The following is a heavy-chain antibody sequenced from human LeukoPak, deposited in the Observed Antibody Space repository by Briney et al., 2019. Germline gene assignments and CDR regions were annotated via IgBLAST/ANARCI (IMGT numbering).Heavy chain of an antibody. CDR1: GFTFSSYG. CDR2: IWYDGSNK. V-gene: IGHV3-33*06. J-gene: IGHJ6*03. CDR3: AKGKSPYYYYYYMDV. Sequence: SGGSLRLSCAASGFTFSSYGMHWVRQAPGKGLEWVAVIWYDGSNKYHADSVKGRFTISRDNSKNTLCLQMNSLRAEDTAVYYCAKGKSPYYYYYYMDVWGKGTTVTVSS.